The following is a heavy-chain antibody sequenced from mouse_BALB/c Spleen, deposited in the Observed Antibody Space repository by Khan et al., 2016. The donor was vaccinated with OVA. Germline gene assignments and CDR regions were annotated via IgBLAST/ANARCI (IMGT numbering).Heavy chain of an antibody. CDR2: IDTENGNT. Sequence: VQLQQSGAELVRPGASVNFSCKASGFTITDYYMHWVKQTPEQGLEWIGWIDTENGNTTYDPKFKGQVTITSDTSSNTAYLQLNSLKTEDTAIYYCARDGYTAWMDYWGQGTLVTVSA. CDR1: GFTITDYY. J-gene: IGHJ4*01. V-gene: IGHV14-1*02. CDR3: ARDGYTAWMDY. D-gene: IGHD2-3*01.